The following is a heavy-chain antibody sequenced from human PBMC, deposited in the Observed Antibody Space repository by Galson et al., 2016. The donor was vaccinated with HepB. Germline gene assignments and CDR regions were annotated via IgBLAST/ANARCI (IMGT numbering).Heavy chain of an antibody. CDR1: GYSVSSSY. Sequence: SLRLSCAASGYSVSSSYMTWVRQAPGKGLEWVSVIYTGGATYYADSVKGRFTISRHNSKNTLFLQMNSLRDEDTAVYHCARGLVGSTTAVESWGQGTPVAVSS. CDR3: ARGLVGSTTAVES. CDR2: IYTGGAT. J-gene: IGHJ4*02. D-gene: IGHD1-26*01. V-gene: IGHV3-53*04.